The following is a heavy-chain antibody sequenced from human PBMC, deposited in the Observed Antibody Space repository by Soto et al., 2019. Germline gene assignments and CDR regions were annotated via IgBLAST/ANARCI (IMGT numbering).Heavy chain of an antibody. CDR2: ISYDGRNK. J-gene: IGHJ6*02. CDR3: AKVATVVVGGTGRDYGMDV. D-gene: IGHD2-15*01. Sequence: QVQLVESGGGVVQPGMSLRLSCAGSGFIFSSYGMHWVRQAPGKGLEWLAVISYDGRNKYYAETVKGRFTISRDNSRKTLDLQMNSLRAEDTAVYFCAKVATVVVGGTGRDYGMDVWGQGTTGTVSS. CDR1: GFIFSSYG. V-gene: IGHV3-30*18.